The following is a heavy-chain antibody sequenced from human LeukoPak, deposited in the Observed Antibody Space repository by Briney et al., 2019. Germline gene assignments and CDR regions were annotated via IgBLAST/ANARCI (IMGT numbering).Heavy chain of an antibody. CDR3: ARDNIVATIVRYYYYMDV. V-gene: IGHV4-59*12. D-gene: IGHD5-12*01. J-gene: IGHJ6*03. Sequence: SETLSLTCTVSGGSISGYYWSWIRQPPGKGLEWIGYVHNSGSTTYNPSLKSRVTISVDTSKNQFSLKLSSVTAADTAVYYCARDNIVATIVRYYYYMDVWGKGTTVTISS. CDR2: VHNSGST. CDR1: GGSISGYY.